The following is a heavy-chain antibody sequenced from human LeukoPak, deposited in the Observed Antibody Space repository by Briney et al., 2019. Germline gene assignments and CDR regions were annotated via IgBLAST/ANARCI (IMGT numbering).Heavy chain of an antibody. CDR2: IFYSGST. J-gene: IGHJ4*02. D-gene: IGHD3-10*01. CDR1: GGSISSSSYY. CDR3: ARQGDYYGSGSRNVFDY. V-gene: IGHV4-39*01. Sequence: SETLSLTCTVSGGSISSSSYYRAWIRQPPGKELKWIGSIFYSGSTYYNPSLKSRVTISVGTSKNQFSLKLSSVTAADTAVYYCARQGDYYGSGSRNVFDYWGQGTLVTVSS.